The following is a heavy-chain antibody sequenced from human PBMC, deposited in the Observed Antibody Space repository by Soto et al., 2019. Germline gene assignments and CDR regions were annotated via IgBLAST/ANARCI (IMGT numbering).Heavy chain of an antibody. CDR3: AHRSINSAGEFGY. V-gene: IGHV2-5*02. D-gene: IGHD3-10*01. J-gene: IGHJ4*02. CDR2: IYWDDAK. Sequence: QITLKESGPTLVKPTQTLTLTCTFSGFSLSTSGVGVGWIRQPPGKALEWLAVIYWDDAKRYSPSLKSRLTITKDTYKNQVVRTMTHMAPVETATYYCAHRSINSAGEFGYWGEGTMVTVSS. CDR1: GFSLSTSGVG.